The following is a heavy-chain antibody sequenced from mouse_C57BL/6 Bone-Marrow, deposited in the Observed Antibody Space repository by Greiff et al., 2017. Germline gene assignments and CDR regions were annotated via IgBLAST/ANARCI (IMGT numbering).Heavy chain of an antibody. CDR1: GYTFTDYN. CDR2: INPNNGGT. Sequence: EVQLQQSGPGLVQPGASVQIPCKASGYTFTDYNMDWVKQSHGKSLEWIGDINPNNGGTIYNPKFKGKATLTVDTSSSTAYMELRSLTSEDTAVYYCASEPGMLYAMAYWGQATLVTVSS. CDR3: ASEPGMLYAMAY. J-gene: IGHJ4*01. V-gene: IGHV1-18*01.